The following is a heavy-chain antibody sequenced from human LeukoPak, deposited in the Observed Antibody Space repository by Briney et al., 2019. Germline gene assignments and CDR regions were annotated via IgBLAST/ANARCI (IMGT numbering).Heavy chain of an antibody. D-gene: IGHD3-10*01. J-gene: IGHJ4*02. CDR2: IYYSGST. CDR1: GGSISSSSYY. Sequence: SETLSLTCTVSGGSISSSSYYWGWIRQPPGKGLEWIGSIYYSGSTYYNPSLKRRVTISVDTSKNQFSLKLSSVTAADTAVYYCARARGITANDYWGQGTLVTVSS. V-gene: IGHV4-39*01. CDR3: ARARGITANDY.